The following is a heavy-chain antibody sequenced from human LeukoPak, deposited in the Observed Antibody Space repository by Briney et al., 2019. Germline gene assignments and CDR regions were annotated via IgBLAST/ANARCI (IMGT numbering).Heavy chain of an antibody. D-gene: IGHD1-26*01. CDR1: GGSISSYY. J-gene: IGHJ3*02. Sequence: SETLSLTCTVSGGSISSYYWSWIRQPPGKGLEWIAYIYYSENTNYNPSLRSRVTISVDTSKNQLSLKLSSVTAADTAVYYCARGGLVGATPHSHDAFDIWGQGTMVTVSS. V-gene: IGHV4-59*01. CDR2: IYYSENT. CDR3: ARGGLVGATPHSHDAFDI.